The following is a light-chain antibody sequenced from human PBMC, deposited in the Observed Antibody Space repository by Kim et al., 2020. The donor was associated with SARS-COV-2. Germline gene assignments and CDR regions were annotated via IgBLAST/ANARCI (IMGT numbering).Light chain of an antibody. CDR3: QSRDSGGNVL. J-gene: IGLJ2*01. CDR1: SLRSYY. CDR2: GRN. V-gene: IGLV3-19*01. Sequence: SSELTQDPAVSVALGQTVRITCQGDSLRSYYATWYQQRPRQAPVLVIYGRNNQPSGIPDRFSGSSSGNTASLTISGAQAEDEADFYCQSRDSGGNVLFGGGTQLTVL.